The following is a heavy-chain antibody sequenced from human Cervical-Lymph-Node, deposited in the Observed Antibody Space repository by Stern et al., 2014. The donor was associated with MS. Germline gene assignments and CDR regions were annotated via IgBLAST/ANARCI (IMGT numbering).Heavy chain of an antibody. Sequence: QVTLRESGPTLVKPTQTLTLTCTFSGFSLNTSGEGVGWIRQPPGKALEWLAVIYWYADERYSPSLSSRLTITKDTSKNQVVLTMANMDPVDTGTYYCAHTTVTFDEAYGLDVWGQGTTVTVSS. J-gene: IGHJ6*02. CDR3: AHTTVTFDEAYGLDV. D-gene: IGHD4-17*01. CDR2: IYWYADE. V-gene: IGHV2-5*01. CDR1: GFSLNTSGEG.